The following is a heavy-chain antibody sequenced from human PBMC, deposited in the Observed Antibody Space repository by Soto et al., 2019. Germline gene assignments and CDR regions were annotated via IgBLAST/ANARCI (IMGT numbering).Heavy chain of an antibody. Sequence: GASVKVSCKASGYTCTSYEINWVRQATGQGLEWMGWMNPNSGNTGYAQKFQGRVTMTRNTSISTAYMELSSLRSEDTAVYYCARGGFDCSGGSCYLYYYYYGMDVWGQGTTVTVSS. J-gene: IGHJ6*02. V-gene: IGHV1-8*01. CDR2: MNPNSGNT. CDR3: ARGGFDCSGGSCYLYYYYYGMDV. CDR1: GYTCTSYE. D-gene: IGHD2-15*01.